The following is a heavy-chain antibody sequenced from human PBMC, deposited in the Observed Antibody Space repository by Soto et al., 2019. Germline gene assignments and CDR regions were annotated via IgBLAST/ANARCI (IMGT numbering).Heavy chain of an antibody. CDR2: IYYSGST. J-gene: IGHJ6*02. D-gene: IGHD2-8*01. V-gene: IGHV4-39*01. CDR1: GGSISSISYY. Sequence: SETLSLTCTVSGGSISSISYYWVWIRQPPGKGLEWIGSIYYSGSTYYNPSLKSRVTISVDTSKNQFSLKLSSVTAADTAVYHCARRGFYDCTKGGGKRGYYYYGMPVWGQASTITLSS. CDR3: ARRGFYDCTKGGGKRGYYYYGMPV.